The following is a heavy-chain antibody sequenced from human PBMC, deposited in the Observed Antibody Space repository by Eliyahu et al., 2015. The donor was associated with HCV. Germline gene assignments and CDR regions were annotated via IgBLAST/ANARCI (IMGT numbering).Heavy chain of an antibody. D-gene: IGHD6-19*01. Sequence: EVQLVESGGGLVQPGGSLRLSXAASAFTFSTYWXSWVRQAPGKGLEWVXSIKQDGSEKSYVDSVKGRFTISRDNAKNSLYLQVNSLRAEDTAVYYCARDHRSGWFEHFDYWGQGTLVTVSS. CDR2: IKQDGSEK. V-gene: IGHV3-7*01. CDR3: ARDHRSGWFEHFDY. J-gene: IGHJ4*02. CDR1: AFTFSTYW.